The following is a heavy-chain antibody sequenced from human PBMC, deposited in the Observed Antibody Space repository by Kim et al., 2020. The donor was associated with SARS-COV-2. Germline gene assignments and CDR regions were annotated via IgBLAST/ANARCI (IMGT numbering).Heavy chain of an antibody. J-gene: IGHJ4*01. V-gene: IGHV1-69*04. CDR3: ARGTTIFGVAPSFDY. CDR2: IIPILGIA. D-gene: IGHD3-3*01. CDR1: GGTFSSYA. Sequence: SVKVSCKASGGTFSSYAISWVRQAPGQGLEWMGRIIPILGIANYAQKFQGRVTITADKSTSTAYMELSSLRSEDTAVYYCARGTTIFGVAPSFDYWGHGTLVTVSS.